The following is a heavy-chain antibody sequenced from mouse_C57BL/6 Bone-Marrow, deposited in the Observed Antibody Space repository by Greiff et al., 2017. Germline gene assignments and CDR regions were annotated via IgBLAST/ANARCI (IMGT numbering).Heavy chain of an antibody. CDR1: GYTFTSYW. CDR3: AHYYYGSRNWYFDV. J-gene: IGHJ1*03. CDR2: IYPGSGST. V-gene: IGHV1-55*01. Sequence: QVQLQQPGAELVKPGASVKMSCKASGYTFTSYWITWVKQRPGQGLEWIGDIYPGSGSTNYNEKFKSKATLTVDTSSSTAYMQRSSLTSEDSAVYYCAHYYYGSRNWYFDVWGTGTTVTVSS. D-gene: IGHD1-1*01.